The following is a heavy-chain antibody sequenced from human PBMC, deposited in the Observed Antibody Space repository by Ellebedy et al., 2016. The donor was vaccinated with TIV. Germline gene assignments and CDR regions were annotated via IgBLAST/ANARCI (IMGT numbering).Heavy chain of an antibody. V-gene: IGHV1-8*01. J-gene: IGHJ6*02. CDR1: GYTFTSYD. D-gene: IGHD3-9*01. CDR2: MNPNSGNT. CDR3: ATGFLTGYYNVGATHTYGMDV. Sequence: ASVKVSCXASGYTFTSYDINWVRQATGQGLEWMGWMNPNSGNTGYAQKFQGRVTMTRNTSISTAYMELSSLRSEDTAVYYCATGFLTGYYNVGATHTYGMDVWGQGTTVTVSS.